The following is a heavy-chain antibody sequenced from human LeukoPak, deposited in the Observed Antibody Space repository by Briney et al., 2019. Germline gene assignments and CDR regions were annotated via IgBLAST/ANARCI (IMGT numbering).Heavy chain of an antibody. CDR1: GFTFSSYD. Sequence: PGRSLRLSCAASGFTFSSYDMHWVRQATGKGLEWVSAIGTAGDTYYPGSVKGRFTISRENAKNSLYLQMNSLRAGDTAVYYCARAVVLEYSSSSGWFDPWGQGTLVTVSS. CDR3: ARAVVLEYSSSSGWFDP. CDR2: IGTAGDT. V-gene: IGHV3-13*01. D-gene: IGHD6-6*01. J-gene: IGHJ5*02.